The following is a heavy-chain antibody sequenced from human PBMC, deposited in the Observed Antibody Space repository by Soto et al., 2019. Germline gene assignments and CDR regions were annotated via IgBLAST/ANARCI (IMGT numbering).Heavy chain of an antibody. Sequence: SQTLSLTCAISGDSVSSNSAAWNWIRQSPSRGLGWVGRTYYRSKWYNDYAVSVNSRITINPDTSKNQCSLQLNSVTPEDTAVYYCARDSGGYELARQYYFDYWGQGTLVTVSS. CDR2: TYYRSKWYN. J-gene: IGHJ4*02. D-gene: IGHD2-2*01. CDR3: ARDSGGYELARQYYFDY. CDR1: GDSVSSNSAA. V-gene: IGHV6-1*01.